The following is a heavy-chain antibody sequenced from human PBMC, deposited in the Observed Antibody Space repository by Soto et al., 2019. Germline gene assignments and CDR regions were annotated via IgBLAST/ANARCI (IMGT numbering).Heavy chain of an antibody. D-gene: IGHD6-6*01. J-gene: IGHJ6*03. CDR1: GYTFTNYG. CDR3: AKVRQLVGYSYSHTDV. V-gene: IGHV1-18*01. CDR2: ISAYNGNT. Sequence: QVQLLQSGAEVKKPGASVKVSCKASGYTFTNYGITWVRQAPGQGLEWMGWISAYNGNTHYTQRLQGRVTMTTDTSTSTAYMELRGLRSDDTAVYYCAKVRQLVGYSYSHTDVWGKGTTVTVSS.